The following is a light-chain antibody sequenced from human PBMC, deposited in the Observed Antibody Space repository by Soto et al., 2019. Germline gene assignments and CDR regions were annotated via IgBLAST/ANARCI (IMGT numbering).Light chain of an antibody. CDR2: DVS. J-gene: IGKJ4*01. CDR1: QSICSN. V-gene: IGKV3-11*01. CDR3: QQRSRWTLT. Sequence: IVLTQSPATLSLSPGERATLSCRASQSICSNLGWYQQKPGQAPRLIVYDVSNTATATPATFSGSHSATDITLTISSLGPEEFAGYYCQQRSRWTLTLGGGTKVDIK.